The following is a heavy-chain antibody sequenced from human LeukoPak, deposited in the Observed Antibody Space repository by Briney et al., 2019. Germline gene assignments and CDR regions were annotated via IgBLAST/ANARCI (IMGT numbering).Heavy chain of an antibody. CDR2: IYYSGST. J-gene: IGHJ4*02. D-gene: IGHD3-10*01. Sequence: KPSETLSLTCTVSGGSISGSSYYWGWIRQPPGKGLEWIGSIYYSGSTYYNPSLKSRVTISVDTSKNQFSLKLSSVTAADTAVYYCASSDYYGSGSYKLRIDYWGQGALVTVSS. CDR1: GGSISGSSYY. V-gene: IGHV4-39*01. CDR3: ASSDYYGSGSYKLRIDY.